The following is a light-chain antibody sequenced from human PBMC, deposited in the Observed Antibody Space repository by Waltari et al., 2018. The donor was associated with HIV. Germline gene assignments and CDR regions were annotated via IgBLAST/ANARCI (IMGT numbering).Light chain of an antibody. V-gene: IGKV1-13*02. CDR3: QQFHTYPLT. J-gene: IGKJ3*01. CDR1: QGMSSA. Sequence: AIQLTQSPSSLSASIGDRVTITCRASQGMSSALAWYQQKPGNVPKLLIYDASTLESGVPSRFSGSGSGTDFTLTISYLQPEDFATYYCQQFHTYPLTFGPGTKVDIK. CDR2: DAS.